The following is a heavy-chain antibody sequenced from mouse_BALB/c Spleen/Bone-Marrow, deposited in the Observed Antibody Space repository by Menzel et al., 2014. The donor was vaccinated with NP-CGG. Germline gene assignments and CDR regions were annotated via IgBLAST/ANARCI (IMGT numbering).Heavy chain of an antibody. CDR2: IDPANGYS. V-gene: IGHV14-3*02. J-gene: IGHJ1*01. CDR1: GFNIKDTY. Sequence: EVKLVESGAELVKPGASVKLSCTAPGFNIKDTYMHWVKQRPEQGLEWIGRIDPANGYSIYDPKFQGKATITAGTTSNTAHLQLSSLTSEDTAVYYCALITTATFSYWYFDVWGAGTTVTVSS. D-gene: IGHD1-2*01. CDR3: ALITTATFSYWYFDV.